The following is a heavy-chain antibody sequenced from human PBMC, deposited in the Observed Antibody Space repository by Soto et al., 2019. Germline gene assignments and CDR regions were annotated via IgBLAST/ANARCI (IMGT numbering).Heavy chain of an antibody. Sequence: SETLSLTCAVSGFSIGSNNWWGWIRQPPGKGLEWIGNIYYSGTTQFNPSLKSRVTMSIDTSKNQFSLNLSSVTAADTAVYYCARPGGTGGSYFDYWGQGTLVTVSS. D-gene: IGHD1-26*01. J-gene: IGHJ4*02. V-gene: IGHV4-28*01. CDR1: GFSIGSNNW. CDR2: IYYSGTT. CDR3: ARPGGTGGSYFDY.